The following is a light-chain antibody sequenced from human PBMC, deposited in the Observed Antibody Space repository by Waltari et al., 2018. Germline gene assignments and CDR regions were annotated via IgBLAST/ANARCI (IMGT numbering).Light chain of an antibody. CDR2: DAS. CDR1: QSVGRY. V-gene: IGKV3-20*01. CDR3: QKYVNLPAT. Sequence: EIVLTQSPGNLSLSPGERATLSCRASQSVGRYLAWYQQKPGQAPRLLIYDASTRATGIPDRFSGSGSGTDFSLTISRLESEDFAVYYCQKYVNLPATFGQGNKVEIK. J-gene: IGKJ1*01.